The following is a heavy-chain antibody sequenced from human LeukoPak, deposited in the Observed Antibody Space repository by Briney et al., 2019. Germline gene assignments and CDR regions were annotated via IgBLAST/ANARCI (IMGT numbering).Heavy chain of an antibody. Sequence: GGSLRLSCAASEFSVGSNYMTWVRQAPGKGLEYVSAISSNGGSTYYANSVKGRFTISRDNSKNTLYLQMGSLRAEDMAVYYCARSIWFGELLGYMDVWGKGTTVTISS. CDR2: ISSNGGST. V-gene: IGHV3-64*01. CDR1: EFSVGSNY. CDR3: ARSIWFGELLGYMDV. D-gene: IGHD3-10*01. J-gene: IGHJ6*03.